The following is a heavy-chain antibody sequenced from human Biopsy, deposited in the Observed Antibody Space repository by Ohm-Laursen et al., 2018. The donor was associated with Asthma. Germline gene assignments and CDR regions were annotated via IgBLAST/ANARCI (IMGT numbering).Heavy chain of an antibody. CDR1: DGSFTHYF. CDR2: INYRGDT. D-gene: IGHD6-19*01. Sequence: TLSLTWAISDGSFTHYFWMWIRQPPGKGLEWIGEINYRGDTNYNPSLESRVSISVDTSTYHFSLRLNSVTAADTAVYYCVRGEEVAGTYFKDWDQGTLVTVSS. CDR3: VRGEEVAGTYFKD. J-gene: IGHJ1*01. V-gene: IGHV4-34*01.